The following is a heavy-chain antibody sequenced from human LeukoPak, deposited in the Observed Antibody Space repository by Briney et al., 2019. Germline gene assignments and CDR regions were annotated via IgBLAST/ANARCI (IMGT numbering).Heavy chain of an antibody. V-gene: IGHV4-59*01. Sequence: SETLSLTCSVSTDSTNTYYWSWIRQSPGKGLEWIGHIYHSGSTDYNPSFKSRVIISIDMSKKEFSLKLTSVTVADTAMYYCVRLRWQMLAPYFDHWGQGTLVTVSS. CDR3: VRLRWQMLAPYFDH. CDR2: IYHSGST. D-gene: IGHD2-8*01. J-gene: IGHJ4*02. CDR1: TDSTNTYY.